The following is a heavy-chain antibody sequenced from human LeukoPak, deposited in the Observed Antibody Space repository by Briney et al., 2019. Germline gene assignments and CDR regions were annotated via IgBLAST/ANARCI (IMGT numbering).Heavy chain of an antibody. Sequence: GGSLRLSCAASGFTFSSYSMNWVRQAPGKGLEWVSSISSSSSYIYYADSVKGRFTISRDNAKNSLYLQMNSLRAEDTAVYYCARDRSEEGPVDAFDIWGQGTMVTVSS. CDR2: ISSSSSYI. J-gene: IGHJ3*02. CDR1: GFTFSSYS. V-gene: IGHV3-21*01. CDR3: ARDRSEEGPVDAFDI.